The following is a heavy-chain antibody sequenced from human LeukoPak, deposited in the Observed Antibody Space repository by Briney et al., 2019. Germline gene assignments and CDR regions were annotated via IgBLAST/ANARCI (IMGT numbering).Heavy chain of an antibody. Sequence: VASVKVSCKASGGTFSSYAISWVRQAPGQGLEWMGGIIPIFGTANYAQKFQGRVTITADESTSTAYMELSSLRSEDTAVYYCARGVVPAAIHFDYWGQGTLVTVSS. J-gene: IGHJ4*02. D-gene: IGHD2-2*01. CDR3: ARGVVPAAIHFDY. CDR1: GGTFSSYA. V-gene: IGHV1-69*13. CDR2: IIPIFGTA.